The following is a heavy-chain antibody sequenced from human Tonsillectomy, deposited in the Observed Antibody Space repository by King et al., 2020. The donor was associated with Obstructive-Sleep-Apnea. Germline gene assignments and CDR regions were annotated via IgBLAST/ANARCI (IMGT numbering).Heavy chain of an antibody. V-gene: IGHV1-58*01. CDR1: GVTFSNSA. D-gene: IGHD3-16*01. CDR3: AAQGGQGNAFDI. J-gene: IGHJ3*02. CDR2: IVVDSGNT. Sequence: MQLVQSGPEVKTPGTSVKVSCKASGVTFSNSALQWVRQARGQRLEWIGWIVVDSGNTKFAKEFQGRVTSTRDLSTSTAYMELSSLTSEDTAVYYCAAQGGQGNAFDIWGQGTMVTVSS.